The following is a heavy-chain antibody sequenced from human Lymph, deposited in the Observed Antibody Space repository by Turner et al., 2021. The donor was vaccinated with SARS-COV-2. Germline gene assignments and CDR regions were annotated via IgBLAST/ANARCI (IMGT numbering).Heavy chain of an antibody. V-gene: IGHV3-43*02. CDR1: GFTLGDYA. CDR3: AKDPGYCSGGSCYSRTYFDF. J-gene: IGHJ4*02. CDR2: ISGDGGGT. Sequence: EVQLVESGGGVVQPGGSRSLPGAASGFTLGDYAMHWVRQAPGKGLEWVSLISGDGGGTYYADSVKGRFTISRDNSKNSLSLQMNSLRAEDTALYYCAKDPGYCSGGSCYSRTYFDFWGQGTLVTVSA. D-gene: IGHD2-15*01.